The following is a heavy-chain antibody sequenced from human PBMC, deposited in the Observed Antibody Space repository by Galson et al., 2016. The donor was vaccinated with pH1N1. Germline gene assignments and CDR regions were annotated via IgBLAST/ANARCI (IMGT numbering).Heavy chain of an antibody. CDR1: GYSFTSYFY. J-gene: IGHJ6*03. Sequence: SVKVSCKASGYSFTSYFYIHWVRQGPGQALEWVGTIIPRDDTSHYAQNFQGRITMTRDTSTTTVYMDLSSLKSADTAVYFCARGHYFDFWSGYYTYYYYMDVWGKGTTVTVSS. V-gene: IGHV1-46*01. D-gene: IGHD3-3*01. CDR2: IIPRDDTS. CDR3: ARGHYFDFWSGYYTYYYYMDV.